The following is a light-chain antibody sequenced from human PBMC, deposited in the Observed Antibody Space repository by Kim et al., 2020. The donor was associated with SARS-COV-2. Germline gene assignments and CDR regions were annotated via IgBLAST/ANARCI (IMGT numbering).Light chain of an antibody. Sequence: DIQMTQSPSSLSASVGDRVTITCRASQTISGYLNWYQQKPGKAPKLLIYAASSLLGGVPSRFSGSGSGTDFTLTISSLQPEDFATYYCQQSYSTPPTFGQGTKVDIK. CDR1: QTISGY. CDR2: AAS. CDR3: QQSYSTPPT. J-gene: IGKJ1*01. V-gene: IGKV1-39*01.